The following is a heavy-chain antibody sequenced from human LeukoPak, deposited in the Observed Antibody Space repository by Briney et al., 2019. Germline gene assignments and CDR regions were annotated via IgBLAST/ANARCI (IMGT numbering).Heavy chain of an antibody. J-gene: IGHJ5*02. Sequence: GGSLRLSCAASGFTFSSYAMHWVRQAPGKGLEWVAVISYDGSNKYYADSVKGRFTISRDNSKNTLYLQMNSLRAEDTAVYYCARDLLTGRNWFDPWGQGTLVTVSS. CDR1: GFTFSSYA. V-gene: IGHV3-30-3*01. CDR3: ARDLLTGRNWFDP. CDR2: ISYDGSNK. D-gene: IGHD3-9*01.